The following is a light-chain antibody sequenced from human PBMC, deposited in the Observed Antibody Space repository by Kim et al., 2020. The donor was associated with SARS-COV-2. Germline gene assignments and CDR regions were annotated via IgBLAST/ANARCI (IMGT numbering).Light chain of an antibody. CDR2: RNH. V-gene: IGLV1-47*01. J-gene: IGLJ3*02. CDR1: SSNIGTNY. CDR3: VAWDDSLNGRV. Sequence: GERVTISCSGSSSNIGTNYVYWYQQLPGTAPELLIYRNHPRPSGVPDRFSGSKSGTSASLAISGLRSEDEAHYYCVAWDDSLNGRVFGGGTQLTVL.